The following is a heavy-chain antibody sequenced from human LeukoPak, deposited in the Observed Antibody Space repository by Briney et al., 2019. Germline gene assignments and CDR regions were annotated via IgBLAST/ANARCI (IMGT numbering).Heavy chain of an antibody. CDR2: IKQDGSEK. V-gene: IGHV3-7*01. J-gene: IGHJ6*02. CDR1: GLTFSSYW. Sequence: GGSLRLSCAASGLTFSSYWMSWVRQAPGKGLEWVANIKQDGSEKYYVDSVKGRFTISRDNAKNSLYLQMNSLRAEDTAVYYCARDAGQDYYGSENGYYYYGMDVWGQGTTVTVSS. CDR3: ARDAGQDYYGSENGYYYYGMDV. D-gene: IGHD3-10*01.